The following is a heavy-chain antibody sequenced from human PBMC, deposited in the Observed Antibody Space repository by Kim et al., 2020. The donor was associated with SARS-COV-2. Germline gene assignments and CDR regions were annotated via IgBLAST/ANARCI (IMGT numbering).Heavy chain of an antibody. J-gene: IGHJ3*02. V-gene: IGHV1-18*01. CDR2: ISAYNGNT. Sequence: ASVKVSCKASGYTFTSYGISWVRQAPGQGLEWMGWISAYNGNTNYAQKLQGRVTMTTDTSTSTAYMELRSLRSDDTAVYYCARDRVYYYDSSGYVDAFDIWGQGTMVTVSS. D-gene: IGHD3-22*01. CDR1: GYTFTSYG. CDR3: ARDRVYYYDSSGYVDAFDI.